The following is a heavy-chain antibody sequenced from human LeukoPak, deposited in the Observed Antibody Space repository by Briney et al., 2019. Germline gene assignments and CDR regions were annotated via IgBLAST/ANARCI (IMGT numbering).Heavy chain of an antibody. CDR3: ANQAYSQFDY. Sequence: PGGSLRLSCVASGFAFSSYWMSWVRQAPGKGLELVANISPDGSAEDYVDSVRGRFAISRDNAKRSLYLQMNSLSPVDTAVYYCANQAYSQFDYWGQGTLVSVSS. D-gene: IGHD4-11*01. V-gene: IGHV3-7*01. CDR1: GFAFSSYW. CDR2: ISPDGSAE. J-gene: IGHJ4*02.